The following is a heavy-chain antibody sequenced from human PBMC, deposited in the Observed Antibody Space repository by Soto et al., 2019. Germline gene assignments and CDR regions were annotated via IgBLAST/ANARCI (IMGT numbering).Heavy chain of an antibody. CDR3: GRHYDISVFFDS. Sequence: SETLSLTCTVSGGSISSYYWTWIRQPPGKGLEWIGYIHYFGSTNYNPSLKSRVTMSVDTSKNQFSLKLSSVTAADTAVYYCGRHYDISVFFDSWGQGTLVTVSS. CDR1: GGSISSYY. CDR2: IHYFGST. J-gene: IGHJ4*02. D-gene: IGHD3-22*01. V-gene: IGHV4-59*01.